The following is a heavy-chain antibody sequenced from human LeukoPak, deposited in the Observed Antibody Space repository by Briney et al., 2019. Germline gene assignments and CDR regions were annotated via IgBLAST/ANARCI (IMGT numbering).Heavy chain of an antibody. Sequence: GGSLRLSCAASGFIFSSYGMHWVRQAPGKGLEWVAFTRYDGSNKYYADSVKGRFTISRDNSKNTLYLQMNSLRAEDTAVYHCAKDRSGSYSQGLGYWGQGTLVTVSS. CDR3: AKDRSGSYSQGLGY. CDR2: TRYDGSNK. D-gene: IGHD1-26*01. J-gene: IGHJ4*02. V-gene: IGHV3-30*02. CDR1: GFIFSSYG.